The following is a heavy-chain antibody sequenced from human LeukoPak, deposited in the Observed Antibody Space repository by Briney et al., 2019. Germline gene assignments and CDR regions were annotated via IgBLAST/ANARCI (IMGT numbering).Heavy chain of an antibody. CDR2: IYSSGST. J-gene: IGHJ4*01. CDR3: ATRPADGSWYGVFDF. V-gene: IGHV4-59*01. CDR1: GVSMTGYY. Sequence: PSETLSLTCSVSGVSMTGYYWSWIRQAPGKAPEGIGYIYSSGSTNYNPSLNSRVTMSLDASKNTFSMKLTFVTAADTAVYYCATRPADGSWYGVFDFWSRGTLVTVSS. D-gene: IGHD3-10*01.